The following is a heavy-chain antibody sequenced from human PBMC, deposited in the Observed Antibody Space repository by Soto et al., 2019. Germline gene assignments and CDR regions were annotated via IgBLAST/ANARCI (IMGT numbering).Heavy chain of an antibody. CDR1: GFTFSSYG. D-gene: IGHD3-22*01. V-gene: IGHV3-33*01. Sequence: PGGSLRLSCAASGFTFSSYGMHWVRPAPGKGLEWVAVIWYDGSNKYYADSVKGRFTISRDNSKNTLYLQMNSLRAEDTAVYYCARDYDSSGYPRYYFDYWGQGTLVTVSS. J-gene: IGHJ4*02. CDR2: IWYDGSNK. CDR3: ARDYDSSGYPRYYFDY.